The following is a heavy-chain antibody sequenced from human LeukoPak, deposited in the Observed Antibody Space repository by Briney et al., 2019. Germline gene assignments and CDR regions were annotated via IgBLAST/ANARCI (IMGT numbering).Heavy chain of an antibody. CDR1: XXXXXXXA. V-gene: IGHV3-23*01. Sequence: SXXXXXXXAXXWXRQAPGXXLEGVSAISGSGGSTYYADSVKXRFTISRDXXKNTLYLQMNSLRAEDTAVYYCAKDLAVTSNDWGQGTLVTVSS. CDR3: AKDLAVTSND. J-gene: IGHJ4*02. D-gene: IGHD2-21*02. CDR2: ISGSGGST.